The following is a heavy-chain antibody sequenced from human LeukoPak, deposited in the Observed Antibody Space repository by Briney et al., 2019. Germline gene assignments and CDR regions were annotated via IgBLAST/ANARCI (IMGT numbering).Heavy chain of an antibody. CDR1: GYTFTSYY. V-gene: IGHV1-46*01. D-gene: IGHD1-26*01. J-gene: IGHJ3*02. CDR3: AGSGSHDAFDI. Sequence: ASVKVSSKASGYTFTSYYMHWVRQAPGQGLEWMGIINPSGGSTSYAQKFQGRVTMTRDTSTSTVYMELSSLRSEDTAVYYCAGSGSHDAFDIWGQGTMVTVSS. CDR2: INPSGGST.